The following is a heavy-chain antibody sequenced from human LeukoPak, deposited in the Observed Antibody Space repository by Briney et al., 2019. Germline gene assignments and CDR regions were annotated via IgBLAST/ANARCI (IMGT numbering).Heavy chain of an antibody. Sequence: GGSLRLSCAASGFTFSSYGMHWVRQAPGKGLEWVAVISYDGSNKYYADSVKGRFTISRDNSKNTLYLQMNSLRAEDTAVYYCAKEQWLVSDYWGQGTLVTVSS. J-gene: IGHJ4*02. CDR3: AKEQWLVSDY. D-gene: IGHD6-19*01. V-gene: IGHV3-30*18. CDR1: GFTFSSYG. CDR2: ISYDGSNK.